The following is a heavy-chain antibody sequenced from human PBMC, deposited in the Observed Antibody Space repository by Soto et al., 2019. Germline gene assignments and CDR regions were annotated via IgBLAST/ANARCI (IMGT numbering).Heavy chain of an antibody. V-gene: IGHV1-69*01. J-gene: IGHJ5*02. CDR1: GGTFSSYA. D-gene: IGHD2-2*01. CDR3: AGSPKKSYQLLFEEYLIGT. CDR2: IIPIFGTA. Sequence: QVQLVQSGAEVKKPGSSVKVSCKASGGTFSSYAISWVRQAPGQGLEWMGGIIPIFGTANYAQKFQGRVTITADESTSTAYMELSSLRSEDTGVYYCAGSPKKSYQLLFEEYLIGTWGQGTLVTVSS.